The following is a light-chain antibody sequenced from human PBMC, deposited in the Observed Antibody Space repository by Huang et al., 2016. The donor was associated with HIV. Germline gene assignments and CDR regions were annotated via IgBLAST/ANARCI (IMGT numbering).Light chain of an antibody. CDR3: QQYDSLPPWT. CDR1: QDIAKF. V-gene: IGKV1-33*01. CDR2: DAS. J-gene: IGKJ1*01. Sequence: DIQMTQSPSSLSASVGDRVTITCQASQDIAKFLNWYQPKPGQAPKLLIYDASTLQTGVPSRFSGSGSGTDFIFTISSLQPEDIATYYCQQYDSLPPWTFGQGTKVEI.